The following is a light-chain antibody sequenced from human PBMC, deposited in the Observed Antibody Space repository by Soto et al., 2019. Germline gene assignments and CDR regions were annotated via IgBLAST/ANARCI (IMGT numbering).Light chain of an antibody. CDR1: QSISSW. CDR2: AAS. Sequence: DIQMTQSPSTLSASVGDRVTITCRASQSISSWLAWYQQKPGKVPELLIYAASTLQSGVPSRFSGSGSGTVFTLTISSLQPEDVATYYCQNYNSAPTFGQGTKVDIK. V-gene: IGKV1-27*01. J-gene: IGKJ1*01. CDR3: QNYNSAPT.